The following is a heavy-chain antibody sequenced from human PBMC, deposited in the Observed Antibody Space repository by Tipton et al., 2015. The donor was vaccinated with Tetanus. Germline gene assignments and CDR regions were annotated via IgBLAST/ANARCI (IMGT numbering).Heavy chain of an antibody. Sequence: SLRLSCAASGFIFSSYGIHWVRQAPGKGLEWVAVSWYDGTDTYYADSVKGRFTISRDNSKNTLYLQMNSPRAEDTAVYYCAREGDCGGGSCFSGGFDTWGHGNPVSASP. J-gene: IGHJ4*01. D-gene: IGHD2-15*01. CDR1: GFIFSSYG. V-gene: IGHV3-33*01. CDR2: SWYDGTDT. CDR3: AREGDCGGGSCFSGGFDT.